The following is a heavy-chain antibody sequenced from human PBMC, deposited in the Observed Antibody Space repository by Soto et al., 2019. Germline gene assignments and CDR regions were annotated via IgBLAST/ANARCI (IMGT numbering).Heavy chain of an antibody. CDR3: ARDGAPTGYSSGWSNYYFDY. CDR1: GYTFTSYY. Sequence: ASVKVSCKASGYTFTSYYMHWVRQAPGQGLEWMGMINPSGDSTSYAQKFQGRVIMTRDTSTSTVYMELSSLRSEDTAVYYCARDGAPTGYSSGWSNYYFDYWGQGTLVTVSS. CDR2: INPSGDST. V-gene: IGHV1-46*01. J-gene: IGHJ4*02. D-gene: IGHD6-19*01.